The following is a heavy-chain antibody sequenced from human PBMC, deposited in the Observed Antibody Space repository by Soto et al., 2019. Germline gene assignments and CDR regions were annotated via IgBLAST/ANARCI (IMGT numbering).Heavy chain of an antibody. V-gene: IGHV4-30-4*01. CDR1: GGSISSGNYY. CDR3: ARGKEWWIGYYYYGMDV. CDR2: ISYSGST. Sequence: SETLSLTCTVSGGSISSGNYYWSWIRQPPGKGLEWIGFISYSGSTNYNPSLKSRVTISVDTSKNQFSLKLSSVTAADTAVYYCARGKEWWIGYYYYGMDVWGQGTTVTVSS. D-gene: IGHD2-15*01. J-gene: IGHJ6*02.